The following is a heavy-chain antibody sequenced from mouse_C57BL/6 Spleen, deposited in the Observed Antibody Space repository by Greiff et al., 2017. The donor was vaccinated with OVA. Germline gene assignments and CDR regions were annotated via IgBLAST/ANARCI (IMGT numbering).Heavy chain of an antibody. CDR1: GYTFTDYY. CDR2: INPNNGGT. Sequence: EVQLQQSGPELVKPGASVKISCKASGYTFTDYYMNWVKQSPGQSLEWIGDINPNNGGTSYNQKFKGKATLTVDKSSSTAYMELRSLTSEDSAVYYCARYGSRYYFDYWGQGTTLTVSS. V-gene: IGHV1-26*01. CDR3: ARYGSRYYFDY. D-gene: IGHD1-1*01. J-gene: IGHJ2*01.